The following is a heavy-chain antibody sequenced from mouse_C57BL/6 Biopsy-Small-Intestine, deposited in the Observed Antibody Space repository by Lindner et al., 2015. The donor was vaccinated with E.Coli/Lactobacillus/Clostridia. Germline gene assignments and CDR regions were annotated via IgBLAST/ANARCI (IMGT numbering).Heavy chain of an antibody. V-gene: IGHV5-17*01. D-gene: IGHD2-5*01. CDR1: GFTFSDYG. Sequence: VQLQESGEGVSEASEGPVETTPRAASGFTFSDYGMHWVRQAPEKGLEWVAYISSGSSTIYYADTVKGRFTISRDNAKNTLFLQMTSLRSEDTAMYYCASSNYGWFAYWGQGTLVTVSA. J-gene: IGHJ3*01. CDR3: ASSNYGWFAY. CDR2: ISSGSSTI.